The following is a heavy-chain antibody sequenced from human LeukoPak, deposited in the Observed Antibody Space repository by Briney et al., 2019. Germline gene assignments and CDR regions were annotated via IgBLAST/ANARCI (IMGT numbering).Heavy chain of an antibody. CDR1: GFTFSSYA. J-gene: IGHJ5*02. CDR3: AKVARIAARPGWFDP. CDR2: ISYDGSNK. Sequence: PGRSLRLSCAASGFTFSSYAMHWVRQTPGKGLEWVAVISYDGSNKYYADSVKGRFTISRDNSKNTLYLQMNSLRAEDTAVYYCAKVARIAARPGWFDPWGQGTLVTVSS. V-gene: IGHV3-30*04. D-gene: IGHD6-6*01.